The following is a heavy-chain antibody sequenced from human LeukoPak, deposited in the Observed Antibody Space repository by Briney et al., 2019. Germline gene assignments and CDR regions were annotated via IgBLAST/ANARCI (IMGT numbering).Heavy chain of an antibody. CDR3: AAGRWHHDAFDI. J-gene: IGHJ3*02. CDR2: IVVGSGNT. Sequence: SVKVSCKASGFTFTGSAMQWVRQARGQRLEWIGWIVVGSGNTNYAQKFQERVTITRDMSTSTAYMELSSLRSEDTAVYYCAAGRWHHDAFDIWGQGTMVTVSS. V-gene: IGHV1-58*02. CDR1: GFTFTGSA. D-gene: IGHD6-13*01.